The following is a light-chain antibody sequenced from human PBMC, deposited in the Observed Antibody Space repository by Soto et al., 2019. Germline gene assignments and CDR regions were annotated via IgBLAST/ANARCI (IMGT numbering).Light chain of an antibody. CDR2: AVS. CDR3: CSYTSRTTYV. Sequence: SDVGGYNYVSWYQQHPGKAPKLMIHAVSNRPSGISSRFSGSKSGNTASLTISGLQSEDEADYFCCSYTSRTTYVFGTGTKVTVL. J-gene: IGLJ1*01. CDR1: SDVGGYNY. V-gene: IGLV2-14*01.